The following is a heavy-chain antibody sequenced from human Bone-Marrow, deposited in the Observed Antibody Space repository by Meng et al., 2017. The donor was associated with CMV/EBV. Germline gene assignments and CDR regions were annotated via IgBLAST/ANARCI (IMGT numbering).Heavy chain of an antibody. CDR2: IRYDGSNK. V-gene: IGHV3-30*02. D-gene: IGHD6-19*01. Sequence: GESLKISCAASGFTFSSYGMHWVRQAPGKGLEWVAFIRYDGSNKYYADSVKGRFTISRDNSKNTLYLQMNSLRVEDTAVYYCARDSASGLDVWGQGTTVTVSS. J-gene: IGHJ6*02. CDR3: ARDSASGLDV. CDR1: GFTFSSYG.